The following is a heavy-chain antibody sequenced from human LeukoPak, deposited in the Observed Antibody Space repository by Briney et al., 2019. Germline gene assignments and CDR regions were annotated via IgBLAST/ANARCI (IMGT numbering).Heavy chain of an antibody. D-gene: IGHD6-13*01. V-gene: IGHV3-33*06. CDR1: GFTFSSYG. CDR2: IWYDGSNK. J-gene: IGHJ4*02. CDR3: AKGDSSSWYDYYFDY. Sequence: PGRSLRLSCAASGFTFSSYGMHWVRQAPGKGLEWVAVIWYDGSNKYYADSVKGRFTISRDNSKNKLYLQMNSLRAEDTAVYYCAKGDSSSWYDYYFDYWGQGTLVTVSS.